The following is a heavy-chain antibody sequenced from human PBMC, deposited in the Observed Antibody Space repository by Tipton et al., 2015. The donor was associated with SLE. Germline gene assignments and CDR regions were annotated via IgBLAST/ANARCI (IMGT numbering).Heavy chain of an antibody. Sequence: RSLRLSCAASGFTFSSYAMHWVRQAPGKGLEWVAVISYDGSNKYYADSVKGRFTISRDNSKNTLYLQMNSLRAEDTAVYYCARRAGSYYGMDVWGQGTTVTVSS. CDR1: GFTFSSYA. J-gene: IGHJ6*02. V-gene: IGHV3-30*04. CDR3: ARRAGSYYGMDV. CDR2: ISYDGSNK.